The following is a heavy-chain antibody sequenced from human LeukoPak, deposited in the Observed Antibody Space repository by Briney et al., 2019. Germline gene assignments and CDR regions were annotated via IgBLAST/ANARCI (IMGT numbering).Heavy chain of an antibody. J-gene: IGHJ6*02. CDR3: AKAVAGTLYYGMDV. D-gene: IGHD6-19*01. V-gene: IGHV3-9*01. CDR2: ISWNSGSI. CDR1: GFTFDDYA. Sequence: GGSLRLSCAASGFTFDDYAMHWVRQAPGKGLEWVSGISWNSGSIGYADSVKGRFTISRDNAKNSLYLQMNSLRAEDTALYYCAKAVAGTLYYGMDVWGQGTTVTVSS.